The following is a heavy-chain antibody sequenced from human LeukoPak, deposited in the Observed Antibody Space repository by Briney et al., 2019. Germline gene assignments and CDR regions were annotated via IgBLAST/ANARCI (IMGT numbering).Heavy chain of an antibody. V-gene: IGHV4-34*01. Sequence: SETLSLTCAVYGGSFSGYYWSWIRQPPGKGLEWIGEISHSGSTNYNPSLKSRVTISVDTSKNQFSLKLSSVTAADTAVYYCARATSMVTYYYYGMDVWGQGTTVTVSS. CDR3: ARATSMVTYYYYGMDV. J-gene: IGHJ6*02. CDR2: ISHSGST. D-gene: IGHD5-18*01. CDR1: GGSFSGYY.